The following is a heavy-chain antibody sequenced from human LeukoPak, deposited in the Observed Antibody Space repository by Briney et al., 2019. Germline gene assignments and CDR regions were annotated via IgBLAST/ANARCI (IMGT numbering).Heavy chain of an antibody. J-gene: IGHJ6*02. CDR3: ARDYLDDILTGYSYGMDV. D-gene: IGHD3-9*01. V-gene: IGHV1-69*13. CDR2: IIPIFGAA. CDR1: GGTLSSYA. Sequence: SVKVSCKASGGTLSSYAISWVRQAPWHGLECMGVIIPIFGAAANAQKFHGRVTIAAYDSTSTAYMELSSLRSEDTAVYYCARDYLDDILTGYSYGMDVWGQGTTVTLSS.